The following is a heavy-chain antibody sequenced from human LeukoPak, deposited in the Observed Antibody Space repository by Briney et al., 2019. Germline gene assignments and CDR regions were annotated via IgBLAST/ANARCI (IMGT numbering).Heavy chain of an antibody. Sequence: PSETLSLTCTVSGGSISSYYWSWIRQPPGKGLEWIGYIYYSGSTNYNPSLKSRVTISVDTPKNQFSLKLSSVTAADTAVYYCASTLAVAATGNWFDPWGQGTLVTVSS. V-gene: IGHV4-59*01. CDR3: ASTLAVAATGNWFDP. D-gene: IGHD6-19*01. J-gene: IGHJ5*02. CDR2: IYYSGST. CDR1: GGSISSYY.